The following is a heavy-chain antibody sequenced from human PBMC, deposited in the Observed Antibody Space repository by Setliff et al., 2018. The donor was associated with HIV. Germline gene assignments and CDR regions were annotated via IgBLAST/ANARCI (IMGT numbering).Heavy chain of an antibody. Sequence: SETLSLTCTVSGGSISIYYWSWIRQLPGEGLEWIGYINSSGTTNYNPSLKSRVNISIDPSKNHFTLRLSSVTVADTAVYYCARSEQQWLVPSAFDYWGQGTLVTVSS. D-gene: IGHD6-19*01. CDR3: ARSEQQWLVPSAFDY. CDR1: GGSISIYY. J-gene: IGHJ4*02. CDR2: INSSGTT. V-gene: IGHV4-4*09.